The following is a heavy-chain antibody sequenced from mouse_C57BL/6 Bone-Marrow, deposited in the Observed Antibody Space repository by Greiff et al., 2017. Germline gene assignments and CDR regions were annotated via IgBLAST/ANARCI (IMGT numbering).Heavy chain of an antibody. CDR2: IDPSDSYT. Sequence: QVQLQQPGAELVKPGASVKLSCKASGYTFTSYWMQWVKQRPGQGLEWIGEIDPSDSYTNYNQKFKGKATLTVDTSSSTAYMQLSSLTSEDSAVYYGARYGDYYGSSYDYWGQGTTLTGSS. CDR3: ARYGDYYGSSYDY. J-gene: IGHJ2*01. V-gene: IGHV1-50*01. CDR1: GYTFTSYW. D-gene: IGHD1-1*01.